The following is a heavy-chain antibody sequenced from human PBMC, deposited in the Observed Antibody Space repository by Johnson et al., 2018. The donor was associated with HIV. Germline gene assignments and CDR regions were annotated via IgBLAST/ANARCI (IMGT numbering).Heavy chain of an antibody. CDR3: ARGRGYSSSNDAFDI. D-gene: IGHD6-13*01. CDR2: ISYDGSNK. CDR1: GFTFSSYA. J-gene: IGHJ3*02. V-gene: IGHV3-30-3*01. Sequence: QVQLVESGGGLVQPGGSLRLSCAASGFTFSSYAMHWVRQAPGKGLEWVAVISYDGSNKDYADSVKGRFTISRDNYKNTLYLQMNSLRGEDTAVYYCARGRGYSSSNDAFDIWGQGTMVTVSS.